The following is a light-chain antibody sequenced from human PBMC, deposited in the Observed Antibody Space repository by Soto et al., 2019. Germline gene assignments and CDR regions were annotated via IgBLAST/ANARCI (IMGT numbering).Light chain of an antibody. V-gene: IGKV3-20*01. Sequence: EIVLTQSPGTLSLSPGERATLSCRASQSVRSNSLAWYHQKPGQAPRLLIYGASSRATGIPDRFSGSGSGTDFTLSISRLEPEDFAVYYCQQYGHSPRTFGGGTKVEIK. CDR1: QSVRSNS. CDR3: QQYGHSPRT. J-gene: IGKJ4*01. CDR2: GAS.